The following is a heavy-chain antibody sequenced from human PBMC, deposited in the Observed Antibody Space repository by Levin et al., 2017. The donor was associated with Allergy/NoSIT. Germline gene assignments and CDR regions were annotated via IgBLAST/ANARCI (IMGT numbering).Heavy chain of an antibody. CDR3: AGGRGWLVDF. CDR2: IKQDGSQR. J-gene: IGHJ4*02. Sequence: GGSLRLSCAASGSTFRSYWMTWVRQSAGKGLEWVANIKQDGSQRYYVDSVEGRFTISRNNDKNSVYLQMDSLRVEDTAVYYCAGGRGWLVDFWGQGTRVTVSS. D-gene: IGHD6-6*01. V-gene: IGHV3-7*01. CDR1: GSTFRSYW.